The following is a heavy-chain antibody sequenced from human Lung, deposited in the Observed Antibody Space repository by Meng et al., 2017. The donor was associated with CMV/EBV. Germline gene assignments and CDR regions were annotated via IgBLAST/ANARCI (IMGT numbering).Heavy chain of an antibody. D-gene: IGHD4-23*01. J-gene: IGHJ4*02. Sequence: GESLKISCAASGFSFTEYGMHWVRQTPDKGLEWVAFIRMDESDKFYGASVKGRFTISRDMSRKTLFLQMNSLRTDDTGVYYCAKDDPVVAIWGQG. CDR3: AKDDPVVAI. CDR2: IRMDESDK. V-gene: IGHV3-30*02. CDR1: GFSFTEYG.